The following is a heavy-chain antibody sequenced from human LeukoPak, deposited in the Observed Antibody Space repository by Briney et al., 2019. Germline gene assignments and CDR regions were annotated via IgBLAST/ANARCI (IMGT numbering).Heavy chain of an antibody. V-gene: IGHV3-74*01. CDR2: INSDGSSI. CDR1: GFTFSSHW. Sequence: PGGSLRLSCAASGFTFSSHWMHWVRQAPGKGLVWVSRINSDGSSISYADSVKGRFTISRDNAKNTLYLQMNSLRVEDTAVYYCAKGSSRPPNAFDIWGQGTLVTVSS. D-gene: IGHD6-6*01. J-gene: IGHJ3*02. CDR3: AKGSSRPPNAFDI.